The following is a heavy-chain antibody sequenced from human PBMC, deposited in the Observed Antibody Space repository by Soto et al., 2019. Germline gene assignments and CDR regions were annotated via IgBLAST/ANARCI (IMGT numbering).Heavy chain of an antibody. CDR3: ARGPEQQLVRWFDP. CDR2: IYHSGST. Sequence: SETLALTCAVSVGAISSSNWWRCVRQPPGKGLEWIGEIYHSGSTNYNPSLKSRVTISVDKSKNQFSLKLSSVTAADTAVYYCARGPEQQLVRWFDPWGQGTLVTVSS. J-gene: IGHJ5*02. CDR1: VGAISSSNW. D-gene: IGHD6-13*01. V-gene: IGHV4-4*02.